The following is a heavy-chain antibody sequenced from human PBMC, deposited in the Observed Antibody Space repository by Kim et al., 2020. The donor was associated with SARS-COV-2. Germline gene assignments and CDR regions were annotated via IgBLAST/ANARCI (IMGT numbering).Heavy chain of an antibody. CDR2: INPNSGGT. D-gene: IGHD2-15*01. CDR1: GYTFTGYY. Sequence: ASVKVSCKASGYTFTGYYMHWVRQAPGQGLEWMGWINPNSGGTNYAQKFQGRVTMTRDTSISTAYMELSRLRSDDTAVYYCARDNCSGGSCYSRYYDKGSAFDIWGQGTMVTVSS. V-gene: IGHV1-2*02. CDR3: ARDNCSGGSCYSRYYDKGSAFDI. J-gene: IGHJ3*02.